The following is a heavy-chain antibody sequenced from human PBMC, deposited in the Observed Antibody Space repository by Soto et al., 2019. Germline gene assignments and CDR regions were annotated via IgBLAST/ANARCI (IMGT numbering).Heavy chain of an antibody. CDR2: ISGSGGTT. D-gene: IGHD2-2*01. CDR3: AKEYCSSTSCYLYYMDV. CDR1: VVTFSSYA. J-gene: IGHJ6*03. Sequence: GGSLRLSCATSVVTFSSYAMSWVRQAPGKGLEWVSVISGSGGTTYYADAVKGRFTISRDNSKNTLYLQMNSLRAEDTAVYYCAKEYCSSTSCYLYYMDVWGKGTTVTVSS. V-gene: IGHV3-23*01.